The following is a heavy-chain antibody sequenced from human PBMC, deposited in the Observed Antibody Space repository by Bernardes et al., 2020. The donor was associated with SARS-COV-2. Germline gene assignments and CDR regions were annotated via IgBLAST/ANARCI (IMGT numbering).Heavy chain of an antibody. CDR3: ARSMATKASIVDY. J-gene: IGHJ4*02. CDR1: GFTLSSYW. CDR2: MNSDGSST. Sequence: GSLRLSCAGSGFTLSSYWMHWVRQAPGKGLVWVSRMNSDGSSTSYADSVKGRFTISRDNAKNTLYLQMNSLRAEDTAVYYCARSMATKASIVDYWGQGTLVTVSS. D-gene: IGHD5-12*01. V-gene: IGHV3-74*01.